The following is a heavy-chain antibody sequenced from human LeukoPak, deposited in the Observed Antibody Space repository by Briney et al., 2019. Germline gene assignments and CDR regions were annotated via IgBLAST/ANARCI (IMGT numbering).Heavy chain of an antibody. CDR3: VRGYSDEGGFYC. CDR1: GFSFSSYG. V-gene: IGHV3-64D*06. CDR2: MGYNGIST. D-gene: IGHD2-15*01. J-gene: IGHJ4*02. Sequence: QSGGSLRLSCSASGFSFSSYGMHWVRQAPGKGLEYVSAMGYNGISTYYVDSVQGRFTISRDNSKNTMYLQMSSLRLEDTAVYFCVRGYSDEGGFYCWGQGTLVTVST.